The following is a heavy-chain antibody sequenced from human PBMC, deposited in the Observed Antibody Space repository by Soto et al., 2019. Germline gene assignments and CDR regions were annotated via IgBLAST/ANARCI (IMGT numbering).Heavy chain of an antibody. J-gene: IGHJ4*02. CDR3: ARARWYDY. D-gene: IGHD6-13*01. V-gene: IGHV3-7*03. CDR2: IKQDGSEK. CDR1: GFTFSSYW. Sequence: GGSLRLSCAASGFTFSSYWMSWVRQAPGKGLEWVANIKQDGSEKYYVDSVKGRFTISRDNSKNTVYLQMNNLRVDDTAVYYCARARWYDYWGQGTLVTVSS.